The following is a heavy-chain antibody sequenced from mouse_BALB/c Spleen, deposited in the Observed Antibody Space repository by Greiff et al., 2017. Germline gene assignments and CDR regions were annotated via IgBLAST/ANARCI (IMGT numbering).Heavy chain of an antibody. D-gene: IGHD2-1*01. Sequence: EVKLMESGGGLVKPGGSLKLSCAASGFTFSDYYMYWVRQTPEKRLEWVATISDGGSYTYYPDSVKGRFTISRDNAKNNLYLQMSSLKSEDTAMYYCARDRAYGNYVSYYAMDYWGQGTSVTVSS. V-gene: IGHV5-4*02. CDR2: ISDGGSYT. J-gene: IGHJ4*01. CDR1: GFTFSDYY. CDR3: ARDRAYGNYVSYYAMDY.